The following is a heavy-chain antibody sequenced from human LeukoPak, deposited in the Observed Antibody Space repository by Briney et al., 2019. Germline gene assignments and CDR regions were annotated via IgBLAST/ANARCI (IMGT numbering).Heavy chain of an antibody. V-gene: IGHV3-23*01. Sequence: PGGSLRLSCAASGFRFSSYAMSWVRQAPGKGLEWVSAISGSGVNTYYADSVKGRFTVSRDNSKNTLYLQMNRLRAEDTAVYYCAKDLAVTRYYYYYMDVWGKGTTVTVSS. J-gene: IGHJ6*03. CDR3: AKDLAVTRYYYYYMDV. CDR1: GFRFSSYA. CDR2: ISGSGVNT. D-gene: IGHD4-17*01.